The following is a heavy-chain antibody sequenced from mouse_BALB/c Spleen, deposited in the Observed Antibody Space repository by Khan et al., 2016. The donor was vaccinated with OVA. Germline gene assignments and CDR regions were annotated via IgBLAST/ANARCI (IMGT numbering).Heavy chain of an antibody. Sequence: EVQLQESGPGLVKPSQSLSLTCTVTGYSITSNYAWNWIRQFPGNKLEWMGYISYSGLTSYNPSLKSRNSITRDTSKNQFFLQLNSVTTEDTATYYCARGNYYGYTMDYWGQGTSVTVSS. V-gene: IGHV3-2*02. J-gene: IGHJ4*01. D-gene: IGHD1-1*01. CDR1: GYSITSNYA. CDR2: ISYSGLT. CDR3: ARGNYYGYTMDY.